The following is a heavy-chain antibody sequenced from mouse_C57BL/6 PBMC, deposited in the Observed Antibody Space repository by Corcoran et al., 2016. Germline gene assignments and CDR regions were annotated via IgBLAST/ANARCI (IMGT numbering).Heavy chain of an antibody. CDR2: INPNNGGT. V-gene: IGHV1-26*01. Sequence: EVQLQQSGPELVKPGASVKISCKASGYTFTDYYMNWVKQSHGKSLEWIGAINPNNGGTSYNQKFKGKATLTVDKSSSTAYMELRSLTSEDSAVYYWARGGYSYYYARDYWGQGTSVTVSS. CDR3: ARGGYSYYYARDY. J-gene: IGHJ4*01. D-gene: IGHD2-14*01. CDR1: GYTFTDYY.